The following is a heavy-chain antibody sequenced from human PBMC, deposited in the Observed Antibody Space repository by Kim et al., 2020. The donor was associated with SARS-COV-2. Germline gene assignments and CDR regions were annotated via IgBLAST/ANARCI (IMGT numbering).Heavy chain of an antibody. CDR2: ISPDGTST. D-gene: IGHD6-19*01. V-gene: IGHV3-74*01. CDR1: GFTFSSYW. Sequence: GGSLRLSCAASGFTFSSYWMHWVRQVPGEGLVWVSRISPDGTSTSYADSVKGRFTISRDNAKNTLFLQMSSLRAEDSALFYCVKGTSGWPYWGQGTVVTVSS. CDR3: VKGTSGWPY. J-gene: IGHJ4*02.